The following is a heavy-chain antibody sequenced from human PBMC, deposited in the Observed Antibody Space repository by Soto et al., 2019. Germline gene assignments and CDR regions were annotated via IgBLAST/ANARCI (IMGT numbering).Heavy chain of an antibody. CDR2: IIPIFGTA. D-gene: IGHD3-16*01. CDR3: AGGRKEKYYWQPFDY. J-gene: IGHJ4*02. V-gene: IGHV1-69*13. Sequence: SVKVSCKASGGTFSSYAISWVRQAPGQGLEWMGGIIPIFGTANYAQKFQGRVTITADESTSTAYMELSSLRSEDTAVYYCAGGRKEKYYWQPFDYWGQGTLVTVSS. CDR1: GGTFSSYA.